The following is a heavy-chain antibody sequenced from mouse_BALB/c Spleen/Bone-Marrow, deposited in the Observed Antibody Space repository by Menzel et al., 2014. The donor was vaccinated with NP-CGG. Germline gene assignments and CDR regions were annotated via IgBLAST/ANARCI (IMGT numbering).Heavy chain of an antibody. J-gene: IGHJ4*01. Sequence: VQLQQSGPGLVKPSQSLSLTCTVTGYSITSDYACNWIRQFPGNKLEWMGYISYSGSTSYDPSLKSRISITRDTSKNQFFLQLNSVTTEDTATYYCARSSYFDYDGAMDYWGQGTSVTVSS. CDR2: ISYSGST. D-gene: IGHD2-4*01. CDR1: GYSITSDYA. V-gene: IGHV3-2*02. CDR3: ARSSYFDYDGAMDY.